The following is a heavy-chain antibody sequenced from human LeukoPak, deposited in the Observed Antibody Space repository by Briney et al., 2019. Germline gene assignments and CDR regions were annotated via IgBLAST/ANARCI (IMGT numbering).Heavy chain of an antibody. CDR1: GVSISTYY. Sequence: SETLSLTCSVSGVSISTYYWNWIRQPPGKGLEWIGYIYYSGITDYNPSLKSRVTISVDTSKNQFSLNPSSVTAADTAIYYCAREGDGFNDAFDFWGPGTVVTVSS. CDR3: AREGDGFNDAFDF. CDR2: IYYSGIT. D-gene: IGHD5-24*01. J-gene: IGHJ3*01. V-gene: IGHV4-59*01.